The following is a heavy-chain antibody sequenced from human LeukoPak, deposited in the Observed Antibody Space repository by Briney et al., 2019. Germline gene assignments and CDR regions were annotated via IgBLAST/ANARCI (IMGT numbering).Heavy chain of an antibody. Sequence: GGSLRLSCAASGFTFSSYGMHWVRQAPGKGLEWVAVIWYDGSNKYYADSVKGRFTISRDNSKNTLYLQMNSLRAEDTAVYYCARGGVVGATVLDYWGQGTLVTVSS. CDR1: GFTFSSYG. J-gene: IGHJ4*02. V-gene: IGHV3-33*01. CDR2: IWYDGSNK. D-gene: IGHD1-26*01. CDR3: ARGGVVGATVLDY.